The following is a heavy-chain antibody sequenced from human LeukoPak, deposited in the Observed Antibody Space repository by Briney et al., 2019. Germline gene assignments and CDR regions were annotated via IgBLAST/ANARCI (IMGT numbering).Heavy chain of an antibody. CDR2: ITPDGRDR. J-gene: IGHJ4*02. V-gene: IGHV3-7*01. Sequence: GGSLRLSCAASGFTFGRHWMNWVRQAPGKGLEWVASITPDGRDRYYVDSVKGRFTVSRDNAKNSLYLQMISLRGEDTAVYFCARSNYGTYDYWGQGALATVSS. D-gene: IGHD1-26*01. CDR1: GFTFGRHW. CDR3: ARSNYGTYDY.